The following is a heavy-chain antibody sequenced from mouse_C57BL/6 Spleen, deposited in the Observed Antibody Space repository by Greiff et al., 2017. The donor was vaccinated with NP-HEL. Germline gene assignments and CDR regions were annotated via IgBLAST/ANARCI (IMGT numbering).Heavy chain of an antibody. D-gene: IGHD1-1*01. Sequence: EVKLMESGEGLVKPGGSLKLSCAASGFTFSSYAMSWVRQTPEKRLEWVAYISSGGDYIYYVDTVKGRFTISRDNARNTLYLQMSSLKSEDTAMYYCTRDRLLRYLYAMDYWGQGTSVTVSS. J-gene: IGHJ4*01. CDR3: TRDRLLRYLYAMDY. V-gene: IGHV5-9-1*02. CDR2: ISSGGDYI. CDR1: GFTFSSYA.